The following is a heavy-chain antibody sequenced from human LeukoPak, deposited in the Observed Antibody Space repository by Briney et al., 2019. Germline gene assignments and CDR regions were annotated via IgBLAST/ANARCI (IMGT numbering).Heavy chain of an antibody. V-gene: IGHV4-39*07. Sequence: PSETLSLTCTVSGGSISTSSYYWGWIRQPPGKGLEWIGSIYYSGSTYYNPSLKSRVTISVDTSKNQFSLKLSSVTAADTAVYYCASQAAGTFVYYMDVWGKGTTVTVSS. CDR3: ASQAAGTFVYYMDV. J-gene: IGHJ6*03. D-gene: IGHD6-13*01. CDR2: IYYSGST. CDR1: GGSISTSSYY.